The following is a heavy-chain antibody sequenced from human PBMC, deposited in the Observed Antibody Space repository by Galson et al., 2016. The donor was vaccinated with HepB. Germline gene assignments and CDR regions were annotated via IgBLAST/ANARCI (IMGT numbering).Heavy chain of an antibody. Sequence: SLRLSCAASGFSFGDYAMHWVRQPPGKGLEWVSRLSWNSGSIAYGDSVKGRFTISRDNARHSLYLQPNSLRAEDTALYCCAKDVGTTTLDWYFDLWGRSTLVTVSS. CDR1: GFSFGDYA. D-gene: IGHD7-27*01. J-gene: IGHJ2*01. CDR2: LSWNSGSI. CDR3: AKDVGTTTLDWYFDL. V-gene: IGHV3-9*01.